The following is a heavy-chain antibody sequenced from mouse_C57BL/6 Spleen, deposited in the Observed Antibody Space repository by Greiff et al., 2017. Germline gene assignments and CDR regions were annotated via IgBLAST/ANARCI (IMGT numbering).Heavy chain of an antibody. CDR1: GYTFTSYW. D-gene: IGHD1-1*01. V-gene: IGHV1-64*01. J-gene: IGHJ2*01. CDR2: IHPNSGST. Sequence: VQLQQPGAELVKPGASVKLSCKASGYTFTSYWMHWVKQRPGQGLEWIGMIHPNSGSTNYNEKFKSKATLTVDKSSSTAYMQLSSLTSEDSAVYYCARWNHYGSSYYCDYWGQGTTLTVSS. CDR3: ARWNHYGSSYYCDY.